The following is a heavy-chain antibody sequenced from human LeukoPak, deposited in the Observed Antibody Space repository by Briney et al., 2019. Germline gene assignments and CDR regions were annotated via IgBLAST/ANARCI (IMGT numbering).Heavy chain of an antibody. V-gene: IGHV3-7*01. CDR1: EFTFSSYW. J-gene: IGHJ4*02. Sequence: GGSLRLSCAASEFTFSSYWMSWVRQAPGKGLEWVANIKQDGGQIYYLESVKGRFTVSRDNAKNSLYLQMNSLRAEDTAVYYCAKEKGSYHYVDYWGQGTLVTVSS. CDR3: AKEKGSYHYVDY. CDR2: IKQDGGQI. D-gene: IGHD3-16*02.